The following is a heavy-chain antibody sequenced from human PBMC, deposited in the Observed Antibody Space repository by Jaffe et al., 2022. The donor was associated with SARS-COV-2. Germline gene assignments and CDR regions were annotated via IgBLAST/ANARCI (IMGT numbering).Heavy chain of an antibody. V-gene: IGHV3-30*04. CDR2: ISYDGSNK. CDR1: GFTFSSYA. J-gene: IGHJ6*03. CDR3: ARDTLKVYCSGGSCYSYYYYYMDV. Sequence: QVQLVESGGGVVQPGRSLRLSCAASGFTFSSYAMHWVRQAPGKGLEWVAVISYDGSNKYYADSVKGRFTISRDNSKNTLYLQMNSLRAEDTAVYYCARDTLKVYCSGGSCYSYYYYYMDVWGKGTTVTVSS. D-gene: IGHD2-15*01.